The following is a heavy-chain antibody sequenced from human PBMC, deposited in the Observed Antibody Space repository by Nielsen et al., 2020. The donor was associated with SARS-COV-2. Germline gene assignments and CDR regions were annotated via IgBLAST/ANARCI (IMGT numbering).Heavy chain of an antibody. CDR3: AKDVEYSSGWPFDY. V-gene: IGHV3-30-3*01. CDR1: GFTFSSYA. CDR2: ISYDGSNK. J-gene: IGHJ4*02. D-gene: IGHD6-19*01. Sequence: GESLKISCAASGFTFSSYAMHWVRQAPGKGLEWVAVISYDGSNKYYADPVKGRFTISRDNSKNTLYLQMNSLRAEDTAVYYCAKDVEYSSGWPFDYWGQGTLVTVSS.